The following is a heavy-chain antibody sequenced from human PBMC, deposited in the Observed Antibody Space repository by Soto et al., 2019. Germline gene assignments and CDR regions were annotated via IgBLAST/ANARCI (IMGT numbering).Heavy chain of an antibody. CDR3: ARARLSSANWFDP. Sequence: GGSLRLSCAATGFTFSSYWMHRVRQSPGKGLVWVSRINSDGSSTSYADSVKGRFTISRDNAKNTLYLQMNSLRAEDTAVYYCARARLSSANWFDPWGQGTLVTVSS. V-gene: IGHV3-74*01. CDR1: GFTFSSYW. CDR2: INSDGSST. D-gene: IGHD6-19*01. J-gene: IGHJ5*02.